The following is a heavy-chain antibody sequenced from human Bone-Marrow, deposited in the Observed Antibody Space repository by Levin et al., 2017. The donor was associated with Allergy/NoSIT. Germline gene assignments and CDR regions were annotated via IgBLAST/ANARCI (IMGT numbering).Heavy chain of an antibody. Sequence: PGGSLRLSCAASGFTFKNYAMHWVRQVPGKGLEWVSGINWKSDTIDYADSVKGRFTISRDNAKNFLFLQMNSLRPEDTALYYCTRRDCGGDCLRAFDIWGHGTMVTVSS. D-gene: IGHD2-21*02. J-gene: IGHJ3*02. CDR3: TRRDCGGDCLRAFDI. CDR2: INWKSDTI. V-gene: IGHV3-9*01. CDR1: GFTFKNYA.